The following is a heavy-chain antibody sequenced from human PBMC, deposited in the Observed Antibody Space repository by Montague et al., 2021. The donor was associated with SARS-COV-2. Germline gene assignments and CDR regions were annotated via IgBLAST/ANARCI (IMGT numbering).Heavy chain of an antibody. CDR2: IFYSGTT. J-gene: IGHJ4*02. Sequence: SETLSLTCTVSGASISSSENSWGWIRQSPGKGLVWFGSIFYSGTTYFNPSLRSRIAISVDTSKNQFSLKLTSVTAADTAVYYCARHVTFGGVVVALDYWGQGNLVSVSS. CDR1: GASISSSENS. V-gene: IGHV4-39*01. CDR3: ARHVTFGGVVVALDY. D-gene: IGHD3-16*02.